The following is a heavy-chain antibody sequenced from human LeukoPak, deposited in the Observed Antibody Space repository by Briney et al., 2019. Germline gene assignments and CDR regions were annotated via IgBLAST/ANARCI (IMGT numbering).Heavy chain of an antibody. CDR3: ARVLARGMAVAGDAFDI. Sequence: PSETLSRTCTVSGDSISDYYWSWIRQPPGKGLEWIGYIYYGGSTNYIPSLKSRVTISVDTSKNQFSLKVSSVTAADTAVYYCARVLARGMAVAGDAFDIWGQGTMVTASS. V-gene: IGHV4-59*01. J-gene: IGHJ3*02. D-gene: IGHD6-19*01. CDR1: GDSISDYY. CDR2: IYYGGST.